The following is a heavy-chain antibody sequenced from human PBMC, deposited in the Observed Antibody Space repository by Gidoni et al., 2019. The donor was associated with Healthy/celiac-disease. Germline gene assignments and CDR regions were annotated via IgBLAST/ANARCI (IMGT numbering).Heavy chain of an antibody. D-gene: IGHD2-15*01. CDR2: IKQDGSEK. CDR1: GFTFSSYW. J-gene: IGHJ3*02. Sequence: EVQLVESGGGLVQPGGSRRLSCAASGFTFSSYWMSWVRQEPGKGREWVANIKQDGSEKYYVDSVKGRFTISRDNAKNSLYLQMNSLRAEDTAVYYCARDDGYCSGGSCSTFDAFDIWGQGTMVTVSS. V-gene: IGHV3-7*03. CDR3: ARDDGYCSGGSCSTFDAFDI.